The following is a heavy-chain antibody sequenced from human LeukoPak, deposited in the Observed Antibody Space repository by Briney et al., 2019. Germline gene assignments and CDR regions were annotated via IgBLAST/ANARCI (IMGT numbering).Heavy chain of an antibody. CDR2: INHSGST. CDR3: ARSAYSSSWKSTPFDY. V-gene: IGHV4-34*01. Sequence: SETLSLTCAVYGGSFSGYSWSWIRQPPGKGLEWIGEINHSGSTKYNPSLKSRVTISVDTSKNQFSLKLSSVTTADTAAYYCARSAYSSSWKSTPFDYWGQGTLVTVSS. D-gene: IGHD6-13*01. J-gene: IGHJ4*02. CDR1: GGSFSGYS.